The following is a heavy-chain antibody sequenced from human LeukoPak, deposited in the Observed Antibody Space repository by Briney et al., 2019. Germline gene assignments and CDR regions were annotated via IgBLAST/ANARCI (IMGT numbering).Heavy chain of an antibody. Sequence: GGSLRLSCAASGFTLSNHAMSWVRQAPGKGLEWVTVMSGTGAGGSVYYADSVKGRFTVSRDNSKNTLFLRMSSLRAEDTALYCCARADDGTGYPQLPFDYWGQGTLVTVSS. CDR1: GFTLSNHA. CDR3: ARADDGTGYPQLPFDY. J-gene: IGHJ4*02. D-gene: IGHD3-22*01. V-gene: IGHV3-23*01. CDR2: MSGTGAGGSV.